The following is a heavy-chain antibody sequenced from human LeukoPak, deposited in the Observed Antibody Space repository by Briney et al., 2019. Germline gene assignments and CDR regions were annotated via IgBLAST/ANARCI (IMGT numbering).Heavy chain of an antibody. D-gene: IGHD3-10*01. J-gene: IGHJ5*02. CDR1: GYTFTSYA. CDR2: VSGYNGDT. V-gene: IGHV1-18*01. Sequence: GASVKVSCKASGYTFTSYAISWVRQAPGQGLEWMGWVSGYNGDTNYEQKFRGRVTMTTDTTTTTAYMELTSLRSDDTAVYYCARDWRHGSGNSAGTNCFDPWGQGTLVTVSS. CDR3: ARDWRHGSGNSAGTNCFDP.